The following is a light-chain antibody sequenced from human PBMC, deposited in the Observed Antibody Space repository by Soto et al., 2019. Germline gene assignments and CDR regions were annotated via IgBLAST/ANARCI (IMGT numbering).Light chain of an antibody. CDR2: EVS. CDR1: SSDVGGYNY. J-gene: IGLJ2*01. Sequence: QSALTQPASVSGSPGQSITISCTGTSSDVGGYNYVSWYQQHPGKAPKLMIYEVSNRPSGVSNRFSGSKSGNTASLTISGLRAEDEADYYCSSYRRSSTLVFGGGTKLTVL. CDR3: SSYRRSSTLV. V-gene: IGLV2-14*01.